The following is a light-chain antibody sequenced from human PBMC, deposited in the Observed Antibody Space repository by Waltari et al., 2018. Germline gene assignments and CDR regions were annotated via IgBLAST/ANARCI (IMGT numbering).Light chain of an antibody. V-gene: IGKV1-39*01. Sequence: DIQMTQSPSSLSASVGDRFSVSCRASQEISIFLNWYQQKPGKAPKLLLSYASTLQRGVPARFSGTGSGTDFTLVISSLQPEDFATYFCQQSYTSLLTFGGGTRVDIK. CDR2: YAS. CDR3: QQSYTSLLT. J-gene: IGKJ4*01. CDR1: QEISIF.